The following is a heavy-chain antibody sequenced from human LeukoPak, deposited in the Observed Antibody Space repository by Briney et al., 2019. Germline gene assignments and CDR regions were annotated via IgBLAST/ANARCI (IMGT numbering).Heavy chain of an antibody. D-gene: IGHD5-12*01. CDR1: GYTFNTYG. J-gene: IGHJ6*03. V-gene: IGHV1-2*02. Sequence: ASVKVSCKASGYTFNTYGITWVRQAPGQGLEWMGWINPNSGGTNYAQKFQGRVTMTRDTSISTAYMELSRLRSDDTAVYYCARDSGYDYYYYYMDVWGKGTTVTISS. CDR2: INPNSGGT. CDR3: ARDSGYDYYYYYMDV.